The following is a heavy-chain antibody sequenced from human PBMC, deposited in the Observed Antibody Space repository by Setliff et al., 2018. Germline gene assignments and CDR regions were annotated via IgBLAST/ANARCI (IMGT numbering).Heavy chain of an antibody. CDR2: IQGTGNT. Sequence: PSETLSLTCTVSGGSVGGGSYYWSWIRQPAGKGLEWIGLIQGTGNTNYNPSLQSRATISIDTSKNQISLKITSVTAADTALYSCAGTPARGTTWLSPFDYWGQGIQVTV. J-gene: IGHJ4*02. CDR1: GGSVGGGSYY. V-gene: IGHV4-61*02. CDR3: AGTPARGTTWLSPFDY. D-gene: IGHD3-9*01.